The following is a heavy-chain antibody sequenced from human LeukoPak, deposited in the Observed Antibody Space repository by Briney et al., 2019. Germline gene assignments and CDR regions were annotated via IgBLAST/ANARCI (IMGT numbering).Heavy chain of an antibody. D-gene: IGHD5-18*01. V-gene: IGHV3-74*01. CDR3: ARAAPTAMVNYYYYYYMDV. CDR2: INSDGSST. Sequence: GGSLRLSCAASGFTFSSYWMHWVRHAPGKGLVWVSRINSDGSSTSYADSVKGRFTISRDNAKNTLYLQMNSLRAEDTAVYYCARAAPTAMVNYYYYYYMDVWGKGTTVTVSS. J-gene: IGHJ6*03. CDR1: GFTFSSYW.